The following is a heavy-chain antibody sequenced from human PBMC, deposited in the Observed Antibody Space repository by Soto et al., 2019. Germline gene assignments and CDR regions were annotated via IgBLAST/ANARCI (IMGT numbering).Heavy chain of an antibody. CDR3: ARVCGGDCHYGMDD. J-gene: IGHJ6*02. CDR1: GGSISSGGYY. CDR2: IYYSGST. D-gene: IGHD2-21*02. V-gene: IGHV4-31*03. Sequence: QVQLQESGPGLVKPSQTLSLTCTVSGGSISSGGYYWSWIRQHPGKGLEWIGYIYYSGSTYYNPSLKSRLTISVDTSKNQFSLKLSSVTAADTAVYYCARVCGGDCHYGMDDWGQGTTVTVSS.